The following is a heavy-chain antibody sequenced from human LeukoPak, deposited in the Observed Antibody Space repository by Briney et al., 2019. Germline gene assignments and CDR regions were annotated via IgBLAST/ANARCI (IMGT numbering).Heavy chain of an antibody. V-gene: IGHV3-30*03. J-gene: IGHJ4*02. Sequence: GGSLRLSCAASGFTFSSYDIHWVRQAPDKGLEWVAVISYDGSNKYYADSVKGRFTISRDNSKNTLYLQMNSLRAEDTAVYYCASAPDPGVLQQLVNWGQGTLVTVSS. D-gene: IGHD6-13*01. CDR3: ASAPDPGVLQQLVN. CDR1: GFTFSSYD. CDR2: ISYDGSNK.